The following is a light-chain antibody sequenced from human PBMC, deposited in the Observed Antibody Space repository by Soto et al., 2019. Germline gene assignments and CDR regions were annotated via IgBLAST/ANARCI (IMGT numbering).Light chain of an antibody. CDR2: EVT. J-gene: IGLJ3*02. V-gene: IGLV2-8*01. Sequence: QSVLTQPPSASGSPGQSVAISCTGTSSDVGGYNSVSWYQQHPGKAPKVIIYEVTKRPSGVPDRFSGSKSGNTASLTVSGLQAEDDADYYCRSYAGSNNILSGGGTKLTVL. CDR3: RSYAGSNNIL. CDR1: SSDVGGYNS.